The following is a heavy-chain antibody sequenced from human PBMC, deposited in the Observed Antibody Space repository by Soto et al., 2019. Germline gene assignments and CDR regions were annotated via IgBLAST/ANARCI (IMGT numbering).Heavy chain of an antibody. D-gene: IGHD2-21*02. CDR2: IDWDDDK. J-gene: IGHJ4*02. CDR1: GFSLSTSGMC. CDR3: ARLRAPQVTIDY. Sequence: SGPTLVNPTQTLTLTCTFSGFSLSTSGMCVSWIRQPPGKALEWLARIDWDDDKYYSTSLRTRLIISKDTSKNQVVLTMTNMDPVDTATYYCARLRAPQVTIDYWGQGTLVTVSS. V-gene: IGHV2-70*11.